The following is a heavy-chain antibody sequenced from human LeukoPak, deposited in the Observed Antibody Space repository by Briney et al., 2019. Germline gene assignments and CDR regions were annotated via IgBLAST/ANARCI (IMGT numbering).Heavy chain of an antibody. Sequence: SETLSLTCAVYCGSFSGYYWSWIRQPPGKGLEWIGEINHSGSTNYNPSLKSRVTISVDTSKNQFALKLSSVTAADTAVYYCARVEMATISRRRYFDYWGQGTLVTVSS. CDR2: INHSGST. J-gene: IGHJ4*02. CDR3: ARVEMATISRRRYFDY. CDR1: CGSFSGYY. D-gene: IGHD5-24*01. V-gene: IGHV4-34*01.